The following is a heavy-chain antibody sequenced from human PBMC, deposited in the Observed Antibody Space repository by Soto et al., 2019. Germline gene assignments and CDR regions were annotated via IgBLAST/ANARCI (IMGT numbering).Heavy chain of an antibody. Sequence: GIIPFFGTANYAQKFQGRVTITADESTSTAYMELSSLRSEDTAVYYCARVKEVPSPDIVVVPAATPIMNGMDVWGQGTTVTVSS. CDR2: IIPFFGTA. J-gene: IGHJ6*02. D-gene: IGHD2-2*01. CDR3: ARVKEVPSPDIVVVPAATPIMNGMDV. V-gene: IGHV1-69*01.